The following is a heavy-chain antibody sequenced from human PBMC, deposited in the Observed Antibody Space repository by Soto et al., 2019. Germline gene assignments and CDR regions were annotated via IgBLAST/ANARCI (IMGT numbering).Heavy chain of an antibody. J-gene: IGHJ6*02. CDR3: ARDQFIVVVAATPHYYGMDV. CDR1: GFTFSSYA. Sequence: GGSLRLSCAASGFTFSSYAMHWVRQAPGKGLEWVAVISYDGSNKYYADSVKGRFTISRDNSKNTLYLQMNSLRAEDTAVYYCARDQFIVVVAATPHYYGMDVWGQGTTVTVSS. CDR2: ISYDGSNK. V-gene: IGHV3-30-3*01. D-gene: IGHD2-15*01.